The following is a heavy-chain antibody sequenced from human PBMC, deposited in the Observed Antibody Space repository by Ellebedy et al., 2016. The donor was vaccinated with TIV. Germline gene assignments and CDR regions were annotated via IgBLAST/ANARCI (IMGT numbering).Heavy chain of an antibody. J-gene: IGHJ5*02. V-gene: IGHV4-59*01. CDR3: ARRRRVAVSAGEDNWFDP. Sequence: SETLSLTCTISGDSISTYSWNWIRQPPGKGLEWIGHIYSSGRTIYNPSLRSRATISVDTSKNSFSLTLTSVTAADTALYYCARRRRVAVSAGEDNWFDPWGQGTLVTV. CDR2: IYSSGRT. D-gene: IGHD6-19*01. CDR1: GDSISTYS.